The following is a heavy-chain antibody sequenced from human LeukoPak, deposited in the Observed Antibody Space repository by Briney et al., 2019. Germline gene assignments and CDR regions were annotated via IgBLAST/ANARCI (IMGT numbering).Heavy chain of an antibody. D-gene: IGHD1-26*01. CDR1: GYTFTSYD. Sequence: ASVKVSCKASGYTFTSYDINWVRQATGQGLEWMGWMNPNSDNTGYAQKFQGRVTMTRNTSISTAYMELSSLRSEDTAVYYCARDLLVGATWFDPWGQGTLVTVSS. CDR3: ARDLLVGATWFDP. J-gene: IGHJ5*02. CDR2: MNPNSDNT. V-gene: IGHV1-8*01.